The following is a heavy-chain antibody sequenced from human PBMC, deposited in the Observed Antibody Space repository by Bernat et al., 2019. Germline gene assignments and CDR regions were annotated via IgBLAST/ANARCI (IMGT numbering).Heavy chain of an antibody. D-gene: IGHD2-2*01. V-gene: IGHV3-23*01. CDR3: AKWGDQLAEYFQH. J-gene: IGHJ1*01. CDR1: GFTFSSYA. CDR2: ISGSGGST. Sequence: EVQLLESGGGLVQPGGSLRLSCAASGFTFSSYAMSWVRQAPGKGLEWVSAISGSGGSTYYADSVKGRFTISRDNSKNPLYLQMTSLRAEDTAVYYCAKWGDQLAEYFQHWGQGTLVTVSS.